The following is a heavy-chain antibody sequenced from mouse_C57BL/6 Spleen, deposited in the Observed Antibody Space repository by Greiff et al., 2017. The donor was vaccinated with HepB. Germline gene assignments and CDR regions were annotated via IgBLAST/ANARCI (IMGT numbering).Heavy chain of an antibody. D-gene: IGHD1-1*01. CDR2: IYPRDGST. Sequence: QVQLQQSGPELVKPGASVKLSCKASGYSFTSYDINWVKQRPGQGLEWIGLIYPRDGSTKYNEKFKGKATLTVDTSSSTAYMEIHSLTSEDSAVYFCAREVYYCGSSRYWYFDGWGTGTTVTVSS. V-gene: IGHV1-85*01. CDR1: GYSFTSYD. J-gene: IGHJ1*03. CDR3: AREVYYCGSSRYWYFDG.